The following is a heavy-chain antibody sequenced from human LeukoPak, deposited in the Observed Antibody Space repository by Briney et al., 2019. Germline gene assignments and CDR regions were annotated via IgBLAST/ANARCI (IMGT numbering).Heavy chain of an antibody. D-gene: IGHD5-24*01. V-gene: IGHV1-2*06. J-gene: IGHJ6*03. CDR1: GYTFTGYY. Sequence: ASVKVSCKASGYTFTGYYMHWVRQAPGQGLEWMGRINPNSGGTNYAQKFQGRVIMTRDTSISTAYMELSRLRSDDTAVYYCARGRLEMATITDPYYYYYMDVWGKGTTVTVSS. CDR3: ARGRLEMATITDPYYYYYMDV. CDR2: INPNSGGT.